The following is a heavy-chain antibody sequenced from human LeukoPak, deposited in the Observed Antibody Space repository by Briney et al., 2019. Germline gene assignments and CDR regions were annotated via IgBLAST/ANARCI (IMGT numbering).Heavy chain of an antibody. CDR1: GYSFTRYW. J-gene: IGHJ3*02. D-gene: IGHD3-22*01. CDR2: IYPGDSDT. V-gene: IGHV5-51*01. Sequence: GESLKISCKTSGYSFTRYWIGWVRQMPGKGLEWMGIIYPGDSDTRYSPSFQGQVTISADKSISTAYLQWSSLKASDTAIYYCAKVVISTSLFAFDIWGQGTVVTVSS. CDR3: AKVVISTSLFAFDI.